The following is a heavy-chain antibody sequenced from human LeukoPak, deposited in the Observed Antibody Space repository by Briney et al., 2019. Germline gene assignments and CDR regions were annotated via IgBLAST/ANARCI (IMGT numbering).Heavy chain of an antibody. Sequence: ASVKVSCKASGYTFTSYGISWVRQAPGQGLEWMGRIIPILGIANYAQKFQGRVTITADKSTSTAYMELSSLRSEDTAVYYCARTWRGGSLHYWGQGTLVTVSS. D-gene: IGHD1-26*01. V-gene: IGHV1-69*04. CDR3: ARTWRGGSLHY. CDR1: GYTFTSYG. CDR2: IIPILGIA. J-gene: IGHJ4*02.